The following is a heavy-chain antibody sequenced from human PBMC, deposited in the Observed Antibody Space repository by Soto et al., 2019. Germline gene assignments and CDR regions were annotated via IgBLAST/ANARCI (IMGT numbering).Heavy chain of an antibody. CDR1: GGTFSSYA. CDR3: AWIAVVAGTRAFDI. D-gene: IGHD6-19*01. V-gene: IGHV1-69*06. J-gene: IGHJ3*02. CDR2: IIPIFGTA. Sequence: ASVKVSCKASGGTFSSYAISWVRQAPGQGLEWMGGIIPIFGTANYAQKFQGRVTITADKSTSTAYMELSSLRSEDTAVYYCAWIAVVAGTRAFDIWGQGTMVTVSS.